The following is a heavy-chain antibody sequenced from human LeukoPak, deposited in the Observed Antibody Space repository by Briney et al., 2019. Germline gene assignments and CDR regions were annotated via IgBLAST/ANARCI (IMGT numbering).Heavy chain of an antibody. CDR2: INHSGST. CDR3: ARESTIFGVVIHN. CDR1: GGSFSGYY. Sequence: PSETLSLTCAVYGGSFSGYYWSWIRQPPGKGLEWIGEINHSGSTNYNPSLKSRVTMSVDTSKNQFSLKLSSVTAADTAVYYCARESTIFGVVIHNWGQGTLVTVSS. D-gene: IGHD3-3*01. V-gene: IGHV4-34*01. J-gene: IGHJ4*02.